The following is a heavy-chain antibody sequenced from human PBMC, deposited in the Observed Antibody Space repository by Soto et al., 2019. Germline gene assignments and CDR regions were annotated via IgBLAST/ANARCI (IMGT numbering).Heavy chain of an antibody. Sequence: SVKVTCKASGGTFSSYAISWVRQAPGQGLEWMGGIIPIFGTANYAQKFQGRVTITADESTSTAYMELSSLRSEDTAVYYFSRALSGAASRPHWGQGTLVTVS. D-gene: IGHD3-10*01. CDR3: SRALSGAASRPH. V-gene: IGHV1-69*13. CDR1: GGTFSSYA. CDR2: IIPIFGTA. J-gene: IGHJ4*02.